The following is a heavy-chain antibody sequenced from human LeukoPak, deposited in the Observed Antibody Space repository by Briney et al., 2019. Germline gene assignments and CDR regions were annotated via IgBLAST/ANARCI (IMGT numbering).Heavy chain of an antibody. D-gene: IGHD2-15*01. V-gene: IGHV4-31*03. CDR2: IYYSGST. Sequence: KTSQTLSLTCTVSGGSISSGGYYWSWIRQHPGKGLEWIGYIYYSGSTNYNPSLKSRVTISVDTSKNQFSLKLSSVTAADTAVYYCARDCSGGSCYPRAFGSPSLLFDYWGQGTLVTVSS. J-gene: IGHJ4*02. CDR1: GGSISSGGYY. CDR3: ARDCSGGSCYPRAFGSPSLLFDY.